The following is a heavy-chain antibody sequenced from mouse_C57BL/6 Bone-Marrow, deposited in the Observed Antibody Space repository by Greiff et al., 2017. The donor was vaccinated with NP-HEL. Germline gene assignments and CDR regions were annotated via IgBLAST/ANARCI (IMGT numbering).Heavy chain of an antibody. V-gene: IGHV1-4*01. J-gene: IGHJ2*01. CDR3: ARWLRLLFDY. Sequence: QVQLQQSGAELARPGASVKMSCKASGYTFTSYTMHWVKQRPGQGLEWIGYINPSSGYTKYNQKFKDKATLTADKSSSTAYMQLSSLTSEDSAVYYCARWLRLLFDYWGQGTTLTVSS. D-gene: IGHD2-2*01. CDR1: GYTFTSYT. CDR2: INPSSGYT.